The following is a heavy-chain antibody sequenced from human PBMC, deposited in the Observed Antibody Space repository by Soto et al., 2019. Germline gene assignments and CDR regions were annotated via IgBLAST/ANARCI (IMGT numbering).Heavy chain of an antibody. CDR2: ISAYNGNT. CDR1: GYTLTSHG. CDR3: AREGGHSGVPGEYYYGMDG. J-gene: IGHJ6*02. V-gene: IGHV1-18*01. Sequence: QVQLVQSGAEVKKPGASVKVSCKASGYTLTSHGISWVRQAPGQGLEWMGWISAYNGNTNYAQKLQGRVTMTTDTSTRTAYMELRSLRSDATAAYYCAREGGHSGVPGEYYYGMDGWGQGTTVTVSS. D-gene: IGHD3-16*01.